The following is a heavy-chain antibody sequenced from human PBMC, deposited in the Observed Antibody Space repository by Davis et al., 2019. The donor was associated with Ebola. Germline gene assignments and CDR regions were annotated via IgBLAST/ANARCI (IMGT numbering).Heavy chain of an antibody. D-gene: IGHD6-6*01. V-gene: IGHV3-7*03. CDR3: ARGLAARRYYYGMDV. J-gene: IGHJ6*02. CDR1: GFTFSSYE. Sequence: GESLKISCAASGFTFSSYEMNWVRQAPGKGLEWVANIKQDGSEKYYVDSVKGRFTISRDNAKNSLYLQMNSLRAEDTAVYYCARGLAARRYYYGMDVWGQGTTVTVSS. CDR2: IKQDGSEK.